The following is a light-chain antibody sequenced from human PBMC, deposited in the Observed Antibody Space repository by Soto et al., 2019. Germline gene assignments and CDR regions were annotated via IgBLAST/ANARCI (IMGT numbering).Light chain of an antibody. CDR1: QRVLFSLNQKNY. V-gene: IGKV4-1*01. CDR2: WAS. Sequence: DIVLTQSPDSVAVSLGERATINCRSSQRVLFSLNQKNYLAWYHQKPGQPPKLLIYWASIRESGVPTRFSGSGSGTNFTLTISSLQAEDAAVYYCQQYYSAPLTFGQGTKVDIK. J-gene: IGKJ1*01. CDR3: QQYYSAPLT.